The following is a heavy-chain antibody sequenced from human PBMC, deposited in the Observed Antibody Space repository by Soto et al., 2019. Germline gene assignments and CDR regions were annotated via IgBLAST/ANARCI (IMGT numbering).Heavy chain of an antibody. CDR2: MFYTGST. CDR3: ARELSGGSDYGLHFDN. CDR1: GGSISRAGFY. D-gene: IGHD3-10*01. Sequence: SETLSLTCTVSGGSISRAGFYWTWVRQHPDKGLEWLGYMFYTGSTYYNPSLKSRISMSADTSNNQFSLRLTSVTAADTAMYYCARELSGGSDYGLHFDNWGQGIPVTVSS. V-gene: IGHV4-31*03. J-gene: IGHJ4*02.